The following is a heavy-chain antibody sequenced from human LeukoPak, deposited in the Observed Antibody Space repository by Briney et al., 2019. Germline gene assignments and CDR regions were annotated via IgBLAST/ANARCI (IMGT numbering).Heavy chain of an antibody. V-gene: IGHV4-31*03. CDR1: GGSISSGGYY. D-gene: IGHD6-13*01. CDR3: ARRRPGIAAQIDY. Sequence: PSQTLSLTCTVSGGSISSGGYYWSWIRQHPGKGLEWIGYIYYSGSTYYNPSLKSRVTISVDTSKNQFSLKLSSVTAADTAVYYCARRRPGIAAQIDYWGQGTLVTVSS. J-gene: IGHJ4*02. CDR2: IYYSGST.